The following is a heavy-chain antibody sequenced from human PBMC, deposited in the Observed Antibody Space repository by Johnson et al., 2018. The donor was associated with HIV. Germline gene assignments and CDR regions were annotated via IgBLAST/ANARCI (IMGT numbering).Heavy chain of an antibody. Sequence: QLVESGGGVVQPGRSLRLACAASGFTFSSYALHWVRQAPGKGLEWVAVISYDGSNKYYADSVKGRFTISRDNSKNTLYLQMNSLRTEDTALYYCAKDIDSSGYGNDAFDIWGQGTMVTVSS. J-gene: IGHJ3*02. CDR3: AKDIDSSGYGNDAFDI. CDR1: GFTFSSYA. V-gene: IGHV3-30-3*01. CDR2: ISYDGSNK. D-gene: IGHD3-22*01.